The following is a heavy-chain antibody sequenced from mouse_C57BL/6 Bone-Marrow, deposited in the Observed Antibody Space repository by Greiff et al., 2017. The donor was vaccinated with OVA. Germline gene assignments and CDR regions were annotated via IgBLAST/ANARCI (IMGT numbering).Heavy chain of an antibody. V-gene: IGHV2-5*01. CDR2: IWRGGSI. D-gene: IGHD2-3*01. J-gene: IGHJ3*01. Sequence: VKLVESGPGLVQPSQSLSITCTVSGFSLTSYGVHWVRQSPGKGLEWLGVIWRGGSIDYNAAFMSRLSITKDNSKSQVFFKMNSLQADDTAIYYCAKPSLYDSMFAYWGQGTLVTVSA. CDR1: GFSLTSYG. CDR3: AKPSLYDSMFAY.